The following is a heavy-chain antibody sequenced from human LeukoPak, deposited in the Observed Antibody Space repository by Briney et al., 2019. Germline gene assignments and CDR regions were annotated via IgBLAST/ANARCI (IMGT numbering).Heavy chain of an antibody. V-gene: IGHV4-34*01. Sequence: PSETLSLTCAVYGGSFSGYYWSWIRQPPGKGLEWIGEIKHSGSTNYNPSLKSRVTISLYTSKNQFSLKLSSVTAADTAVYYCARGLGGAKMRHYWGQGTLVTVS. CDR3: ARGLGGAKMRHY. CDR2: IKHSGST. CDR1: GGSFSGYY. J-gene: IGHJ4*02. D-gene: IGHD1-26*01.